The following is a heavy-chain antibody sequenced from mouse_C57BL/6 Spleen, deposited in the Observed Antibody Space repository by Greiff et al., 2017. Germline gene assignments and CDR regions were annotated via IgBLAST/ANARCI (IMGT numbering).Heavy chain of an antibody. D-gene: IGHD3-1*01. CDR1: GYSITSGYY. CDR2: ISYDGSN. J-gene: IGHJ4*01. Sequence: DVQLQASGPGLVKPSQSLSLTCSVTGYSITSGYYWNWIRQFPGNKLEWMGYISYDGSNNYNPSLKNRISITRDTSKNQFFLKLNSVTTEDTATDYCARGGYVTPGAMDYWGQGTSVTVSS. CDR3: ARGGYVTPGAMDY. V-gene: IGHV3-6*01.